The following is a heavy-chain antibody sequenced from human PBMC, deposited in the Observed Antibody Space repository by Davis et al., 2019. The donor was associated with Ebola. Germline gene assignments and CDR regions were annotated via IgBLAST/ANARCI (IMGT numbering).Heavy chain of an antibody. D-gene: IGHD3-10*01. CDR2: STESEADI. CDR3: AKLAVRGNYYGSDF. Sequence: PGGSLRLSCAASGFSFNNAWMTWVRQAPGKGLEWVSASTESEADITYADSVKGRFTVSRDNSMNTVYLQCNSLRVEDTAVYYCAKLAVRGNYYGSDFWGRGTLVTVSS. CDR1: GFSFNNAW. V-gene: IGHV3-23*01. J-gene: IGHJ4*02.